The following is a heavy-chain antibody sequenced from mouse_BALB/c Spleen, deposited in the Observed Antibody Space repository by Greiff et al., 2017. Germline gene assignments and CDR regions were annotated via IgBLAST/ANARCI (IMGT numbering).Heavy chain of an antibody. Sequence: EVQLQQSVAELVRPGALVKLSCKASGFNIKDYYMHWVKQRPEQGLEWIGWIDPENGNTIYDPKFQGKASITADTSSNTAYLQLSSLTSEDTAVYYCARYYGSRDYAMDYWGQGTSVTVSS. J-gene: IGHJ4*01. CDR1: GFNIKDYY. CDR2: IDPENGNT. D-gene: IGHD1-1*01. V-gene: IGHV14-1*02. CDR3: ARYYGSRDYAMDY.